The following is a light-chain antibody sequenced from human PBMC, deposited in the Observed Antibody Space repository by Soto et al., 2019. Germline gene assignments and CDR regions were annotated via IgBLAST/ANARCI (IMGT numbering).Light chain of an antibody. V-gene: IGKV1-5*01. CDR3: QRYNSYSKT. J-gene: IGKJ1*01. Sequence: DIQMTQSPSTLSASVGDRVTVTCRASQSISTWLAWYQQKPGKAPKFLIYDASSLESGVPSRFSGSGSGTEFTLTISSLQPDDIATYYCQRYNSYSKTFGQGTKVEIK. CDR1: QSISTW. CDR2: DAS.